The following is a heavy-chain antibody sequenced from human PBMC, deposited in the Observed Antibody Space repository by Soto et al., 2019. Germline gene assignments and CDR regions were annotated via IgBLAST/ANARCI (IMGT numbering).Heavy chain of an antibody. CDR1: GGSISSYY. CDR2: IYYSGST. CDR3: ARGPAWIVPAAKGWFDP. D-gene: IGHD2-2*01. Sequence: SETLSLTCTVSGGSISSYYWSWIRQPPGKGLEWIGYIYYSGSTNYNPSLKSRVTISVDTSKNQFSLKLSSVTAADTAVYYCARGPAWIVPAAKGWFDPWGQGTLVTVSS. V-gene: IGHV4-59*01. J-gene: IGHJ5*02.